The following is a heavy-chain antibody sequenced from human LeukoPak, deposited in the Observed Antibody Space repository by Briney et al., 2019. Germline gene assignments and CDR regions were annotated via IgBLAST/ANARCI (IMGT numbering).Heavy chain of an antibody. J-gene: IGHJ3*02. CDR1: GDSVSSNSVA. D-gene: IGHD5-24*01. CDR3: AREGWQRDAFDI. Sequence: SQTLSLTCAISGDSVSSNSVAWNRIRQSPSRGLEWLGRTYYRSKWYDDYAVSVKGRITINPDTSKNQFSLQLKSVTPEDTAVYYCAREGWQRDAFDIWGQGTMVIFSS. CDR2: TYYRSKWYD. V-gene: IGHV6-1*01.